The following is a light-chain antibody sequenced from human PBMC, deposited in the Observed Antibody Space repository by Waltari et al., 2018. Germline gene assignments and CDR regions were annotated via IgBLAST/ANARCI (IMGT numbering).Light chain of an antibody. V-gene: IGKV1-33*01. Sequence: DIQMTQSPSSMSASVGDRVSITCQASQDIRNYLSWYQQKTGKAPKLLIYDAFNLQTGVPSRFSGSASGTDFTFTISSLQPEDIATYYCQQYKDLPRTFGQGTKVEVK. CDR3: QQYKDLPRT. CDR2: DAF. CDR1: QDIRNY. J-gene: IGKJ1*01.